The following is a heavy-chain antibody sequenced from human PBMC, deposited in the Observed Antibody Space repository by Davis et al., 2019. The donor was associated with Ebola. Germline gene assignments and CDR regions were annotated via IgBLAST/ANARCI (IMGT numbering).Heavy chain of an antibody. J-gene: IGHJ4*02. V-gene: IGHV4-34*01. CDR3: ARRYGIWFRELLSGFRFDY. Sequence: SETLSLTCAVSGGSFGGYHWRCIRQPPGKGLAWIGEINYSGSTNYYPSLKCRVTISVDKSKNQFSLKLSSVTAADTAVYYCARRYGIWFRELLSGFRFDYWGQGTLVTVSS. D-gene: IGHD3-10*01. CDR2: INYSGST. CDR1: GGSFGGYH.